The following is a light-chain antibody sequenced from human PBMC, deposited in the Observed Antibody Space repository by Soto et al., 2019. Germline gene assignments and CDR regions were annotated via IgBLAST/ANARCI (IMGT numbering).Light chain of an antibody. V-gene: IGKV3-15*01. J-gene: IGKJ5*01. CDR1: QSVSSN. CDR3: QQYNNWPIT. Sequence: EIVMTQSPATLSVSPGERATLSCRASQSVSSNLAWYQQKPGQAPRLLIYGASTRATGIPARFSGSGSGTEFTLTISRLQSEDFAVYYCQQYNNWPITFGQGTRLAIK. CDR2: GAS.